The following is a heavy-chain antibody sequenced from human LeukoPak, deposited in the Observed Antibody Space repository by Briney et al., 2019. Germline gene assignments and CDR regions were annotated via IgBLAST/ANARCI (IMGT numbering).Heavy chain of an antibody. CDR2: IYYSGST. CDR1: GGSISSSSYY. V-gene: IGHV4-39*07. J-gene: IGHJ4*02. Sequence: PSETLSLTCTVSGGSISSSSYYWGWIRQPPGKGLEWIGSIYYSGSTNYNPSLKSRVTISVDTSKNQFSLKLSSVTAADTAVYYCARDAKLGIRTYFDYWGQGTLVTVSS. CDR3: ARDAKLGIRTYFDY. D-gene: IGHD7-27*01.